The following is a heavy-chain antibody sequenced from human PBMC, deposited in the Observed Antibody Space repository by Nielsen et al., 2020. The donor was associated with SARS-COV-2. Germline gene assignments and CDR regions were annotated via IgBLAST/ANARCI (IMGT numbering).Heavy chain of an antibody. CDR3: AKDKGSWIFDH. CDR2: VGYDGINK. J-gene: IGHJ4*02. D-gene: IGHD6-13*01. CDR1: GFNFGSYG. V-gene: IGHV3-30*18. Sequence: GESLKISCAASGFNFGSYGMHWVRQAPGKGLEWVAVVGYDGINKYYADSVKGRFTIARDNSKNTLYLQMNSLRTDDTGIYYCAKDKGSWIFDHWGQGTLVSVSS.